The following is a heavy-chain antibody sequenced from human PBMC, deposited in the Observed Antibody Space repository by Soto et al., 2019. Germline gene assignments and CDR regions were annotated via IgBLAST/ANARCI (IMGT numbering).Heavy chain of an antibody. CDR1: GFTFNSCA. D-gene: IGHD3-9*01. CDR3: AKDITYDILTGYYETDY. J-gene: IGHJ4*02. V-gene: IGHV3-23*01. CDR2: ISYSGVTT. Sequence: GGSLRLSCAASGFTFNSCAMSWVRQAPGKGLEWVSTISYSGVTTYYTDSVKGRFTISRDNSKNTLYLQMNSLRAEDTAVYYCAKDITYDILTGYYETDYWCQGTLVTVSS.